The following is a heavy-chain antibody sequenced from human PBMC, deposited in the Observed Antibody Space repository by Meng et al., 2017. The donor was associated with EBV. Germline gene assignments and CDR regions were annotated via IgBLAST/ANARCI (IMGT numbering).Heavy chain of an antibody. J-gene: IGHJ4*02. CDR3: ASESGRGFTPDY. D-gene: IGHD3-10*01. Sequence: QVQLVQSGAEVKKPXSSVMVPCKTSGGTFRSDAISWVRQAPGQGLVWMGGLILMTGVAHYAQKFQDRVSIIADEFTSTHYLELSSLRSEDTAIYFCASESGRGFTPDYWGQGTLVTVSS. CDR2: LILMTGVA. CDR1: GGTFRSDA. V-gene: IGHV1-69*01.